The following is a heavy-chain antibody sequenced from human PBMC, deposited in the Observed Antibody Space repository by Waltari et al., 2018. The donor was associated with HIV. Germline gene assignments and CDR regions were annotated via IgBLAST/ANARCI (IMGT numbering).Heavy chain of an antibody. V-gene: IGHV3-21*01. CDR2: ISSSSSYI. CDR1: GFTFSSYS. D-gene: IGHD3-16*01. J-gene: IGHJ6*02. CDR3: ARDFWGGYYYGMDV. Sequence: EVQLVESGGGLVKPGGSLRLSCAASGFTFSSYSMNWVLQAPGKGLEWVSSISSSSSYIYYADSVKGRFTISRGNDKNSLYLQMNSLRAEDTAVYYCARDFWGGYYYGMDVWGQGTTVTVSS.